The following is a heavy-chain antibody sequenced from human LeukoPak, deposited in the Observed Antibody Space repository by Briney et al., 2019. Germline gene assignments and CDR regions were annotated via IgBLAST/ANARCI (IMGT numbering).Heavy chain of an antibody. V-gene: IGHV1-2*02. CDR1: GYTFTGYY. CDR3: ARELGDIVATTTDAFDI. D-gene: IGHD5-12*01. J-gene: IGHJ3*02. CDR2: INPNSGGT. Sequence: GASVKVSCKASGYTFTGYYMHWVRQAPGQGLEWMGWINPNSGGTNYAQKFQGRVTMTRDTSISTAYMELSRLRSDDTAVYYCARELGDIVATTTDAFDIWGQGTMVTVSS.